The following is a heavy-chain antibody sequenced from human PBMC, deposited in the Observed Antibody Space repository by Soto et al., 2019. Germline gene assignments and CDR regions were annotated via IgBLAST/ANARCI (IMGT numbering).Heavy chain of an antibody. D-gene: IGHD3-22*01. CDR1: GGSISSGDYY. V-gene: IGHV4-30-4*01. CDR3: ARGRGDYDSSGYYFDY. J-gene: IGHJ4*02. Sequence: QVQLQESGPGLVKPSQTLSLTCTVSGGSISSGDYYWSWIRQPPGKGLEWIGYIYYSGSTYYNLSLKSRVTIAVDTSKNQFSLKLSSVTAADTAVYYCARGRGDYDSSGYYFDYWGQGTLVTVSS. CDR2: IYYSGST.